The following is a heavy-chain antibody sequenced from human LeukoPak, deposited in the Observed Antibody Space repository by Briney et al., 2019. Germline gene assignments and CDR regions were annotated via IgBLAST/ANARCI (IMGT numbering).Heavy chain of an antibody. CDR1: GFTFSNYA. Sequence: QPGRSLRLSCAASGFTFSNYAMHWARQAPGKGLEWVAFISHDRSNSCHADSVKGRLTISRDNSKNTLYLQMNSLTDEDTAVYYCARDLSGSYMSDYWGQGTLVTVSS. D-gene: IGHD3-10*01. V-gene: IGHV3-30-3*01. J-gene: IGHJ4*02. CDR2: ISHDRSNS. CDR3: ARDLSGSYMSDY.